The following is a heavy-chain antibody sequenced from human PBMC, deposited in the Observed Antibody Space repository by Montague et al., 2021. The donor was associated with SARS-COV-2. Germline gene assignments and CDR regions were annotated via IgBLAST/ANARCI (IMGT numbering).Heavy chain of an antibody. D-gene: IGHD3-22*01. J-gene: IGHJ5*02. CDR2: NYVSGST. V-gene: IGHV4-39*07. CDR1: GGSIISDNYF. Sequence: SETLSLTRTLSGGSIISDNYFWSWIRQPPGKGLEWIGFNYVSGSTYYNPSLHSRVTISIDTSKNQFSLNLMSVTPADTAVYYCVKGSGYPWGQGTLVSVSS. CDR3: VKGSGYP.